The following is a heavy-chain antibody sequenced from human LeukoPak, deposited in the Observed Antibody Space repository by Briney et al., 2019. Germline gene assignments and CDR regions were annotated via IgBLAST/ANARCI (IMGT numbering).Heavy chain of an antibody. J-gene: IGHJ4*02. D-gene: IGHD2-2*01. V-gene: IGHV1-24*01. CDR2: FDPEDGET. CDR1: GYTLTELS. CDR3: ATTLRYCSSTSCYGDY. Sequence: ASVKVSCKVSGYTLTELSMHWVRQAPGKGLEWMGGFDPEDGETIYAQKFQGRVTMTEDTSTDTAYMELSSQRSEDTAVYYCATTLRYCSSTSCYGDYWGQGTLVTVSS.